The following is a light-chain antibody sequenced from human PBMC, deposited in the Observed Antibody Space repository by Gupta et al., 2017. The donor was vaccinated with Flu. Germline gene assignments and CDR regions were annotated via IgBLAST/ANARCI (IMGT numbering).Light chain of an antibody. V-gene: IGKV3-15*01. CDR1: GLRNN. Sequence: VLMTQSPATLSVSIGERATLSCRASGLRNNLAWYQQKPGQAPRLLISGASTRAAGIPARFSGSGSGTEFTLTISSLQSEDSAVYYCQQENYWPRAFGQGTKVEIK. CDR3: QQENYWPRA. J-gene: IGKJ1*01. CDR2: GAS.